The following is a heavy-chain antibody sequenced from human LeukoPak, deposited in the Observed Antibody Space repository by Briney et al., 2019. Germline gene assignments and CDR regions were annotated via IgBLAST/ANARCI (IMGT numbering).Heavy chain of an antibody. J-gene: IGHJ5*02. CDR2: TRNKANSYTT. CDR1: GFTFSDHY. Sequence: GGSLRLSCAASGFTFSDHYMDWVRQAPGKGLEWVGRTRNKANSYTTEYAASVKGRFTISGDDSKNSLYLQMNSLKTEDTAVYYCARDLSGSYSSWGQGTLVTVSS. CDR3: ARDLSGSYSS. V-gene: IGHV3-72*01. D-gene: IGHD1-26*01.